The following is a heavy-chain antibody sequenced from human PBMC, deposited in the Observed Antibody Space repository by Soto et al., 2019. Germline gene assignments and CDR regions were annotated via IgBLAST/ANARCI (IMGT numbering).Heavy chain of an antibody. Sequence: SVKVSCKASGGTFSSYAISWVRQAPGQGLEWMGGIIPIFGTANYAQKFQGRVTITADKSTSTAYMELSSLRSEDTAVYYCARERTTYYDFWSGSLRSSFFDYWGQGTLVTVSS. D-gene: IGHD3-3*01. J-gene: IGHJ4*02. CDR2: IIPIFGTA. V-gene: IGHV1-69*06. CDR1: GGTFSSYA. CDR3: ARERTTYYDFWSGSLRSSFFDY.